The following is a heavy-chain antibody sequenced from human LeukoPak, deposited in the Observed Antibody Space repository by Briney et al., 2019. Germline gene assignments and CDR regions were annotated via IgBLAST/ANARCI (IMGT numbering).Heavy chain of an antibody. CDR3: ARQGSLSYCSGGSCWFDT. D-gene: IGHD2-15*01. CDR1: GGSMNTYY. CDR2: IYYSGST. V-gene: IGHV4-59*04. Sequence: PSETLSLTCTVSGGSMNTYYWSWIRQPPGKGLEWIGSIYYSGSTYSNPSLKSRVTISVDTSKNQFSLKMYSVAAADTAVYHCARQGSLSYCSGGSCWFDTWGQGTLVTVSS. J-gene: IGHJ5*02.